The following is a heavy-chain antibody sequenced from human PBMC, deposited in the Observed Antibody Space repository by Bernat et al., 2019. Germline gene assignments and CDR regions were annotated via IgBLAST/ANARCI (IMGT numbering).Heavy chain of an antibody. J-gene: IGHJ4*02. CDR3: ASLVPVGDYVYDY. CDR1: GGSISSYY. CDR2: IYYSGST. Sequence: QVQLQESGPGLVKPSETLSLTCTVSGGSISSYYWSWIRQPPGKGLEWMGYIYYSGSTNYNPSLKSRVTISVDTSKNQFSLKLSSVTAADTAVYYCASLVPVGDYVYDYWGQGTLVTVSS. D-gene: IGHD4-17*01. V-gene: IGHV4-59*12.